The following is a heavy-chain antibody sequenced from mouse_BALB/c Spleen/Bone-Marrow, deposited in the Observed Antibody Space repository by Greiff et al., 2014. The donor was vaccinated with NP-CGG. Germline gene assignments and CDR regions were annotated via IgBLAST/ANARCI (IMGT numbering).Heavy chain of an antibody. CDR2: IDPANGNT. V-gene: IGHV14-3*02. D-gene: IGHD2-4*01. CDR1: GFNIKDTY. Sequence: VHVKQSGAELVKPGASVKLSCTASGFNIKDTYMHWVKQRPEQGLEWIGRIDPANGNTKYDPKFQGKATITADTSSNTAYLQLSSLTSEDTAVYYCARGYHDYDLDYWGQGTTLTVSS. CDR3: ARGYHDYDLDY. J-gene: IGHJ2*01.